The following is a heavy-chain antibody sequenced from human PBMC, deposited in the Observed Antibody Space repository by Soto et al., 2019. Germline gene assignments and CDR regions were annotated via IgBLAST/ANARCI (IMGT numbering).Heavy chain of an antibody. CDR3: ARESEDLTSNFDY. J-gene: IGHJ4*02. Sequence: VGSLRLSCAASGFTFTRYSMNWVRQAPGKGLEWVSSISSTTNYIYYGDSMKGRFTISRDNAKNSQYLEMNSLRAEDTAVYYCARESEDLTSNFDYWGQGTLVTVSS. CDR2: ISSTTNYI. CDR1: GFTFTRYS. V-gene: IGHV3-21*06.